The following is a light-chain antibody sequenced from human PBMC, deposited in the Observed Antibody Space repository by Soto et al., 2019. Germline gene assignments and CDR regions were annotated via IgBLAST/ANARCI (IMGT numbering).Light chain of an antibody. J-gene: IGKJ2*01. V-gene: IGKV1-39*01. CDR2: AAS. CDR1: QSISSY. Sequence: DTQMTQYPSSLSASVGDRVIITCQASQSISSYLNWYQQKPGKAPKLLIYAASSLQSGVPSRFSGSGSGTDFTLTISSLQPEDFATYYCQQSYSTPYTFGQGTK. CDR3: QQSYSTPYT.